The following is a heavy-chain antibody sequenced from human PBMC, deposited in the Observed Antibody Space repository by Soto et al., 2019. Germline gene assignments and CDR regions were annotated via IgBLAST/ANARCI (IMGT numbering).Heavy chain of an antibody. Sequence: QVQLQESGPGLMKPSGTLSLTCAVSGGSITSNWWSWVRQPPGQGLEWIAEIFHTGSANYNPSLMGRLTISMDKSRSHLSLTLNSVTAADTAGYYCARHIAVSGTRGFDHWGQGTLVTVSS. J-gene: IGHJ4*02. CDR2: IFHTGSA. CDR1: GGSITSNW. V-gene: IGHV4-4*02. CDR3: ARHIAVSGTRGFDH. D-gene: IGHD2-21*01.